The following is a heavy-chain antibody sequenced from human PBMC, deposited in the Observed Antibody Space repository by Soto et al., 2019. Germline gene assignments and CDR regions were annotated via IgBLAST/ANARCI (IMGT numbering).Heavy chain of an antibody. CDR1: GGSISRGGYS. D-gene: IGHD1-26*01. V-gene: IGHV4-30-2*01. CDR2: IYHSGST. Sequence: SETLSLTCAVSGGSISRGGYSWSWIRQPPGKGLEWIGYIYHSGSTYYNPSLKSRVTISVDRSKNQFSLKLSSVTAADTAVYYCARGGFLPRGKKNSESRYFVYWGQGTLVTVSS. CDR3: ARGGFLPRGKKNSESRYFVY. J-gene: IGHJ4*02.